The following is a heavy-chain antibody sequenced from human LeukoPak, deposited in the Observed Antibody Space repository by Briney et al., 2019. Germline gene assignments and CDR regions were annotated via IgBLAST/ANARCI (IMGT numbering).Heavy chain of an antibody. CDR2: ISYDGTNK. J-gene: IGHJ4*02. CDR1: GFTFSRYA. CDR3: ARAERNAGVFDY. V-gene: IGHV3-30-3*01. D-gene: IGHD2-8*01. Sequence: PGGSLRLSCAASGFTFSRYAMHWVRRAPGKGLEWVAFISYDGTNKYYADSVKGRFTISRDNSRNTLFVQVNSLRAEDTAVYYCARAERNAGVFDYWGQGTLVTVSS.